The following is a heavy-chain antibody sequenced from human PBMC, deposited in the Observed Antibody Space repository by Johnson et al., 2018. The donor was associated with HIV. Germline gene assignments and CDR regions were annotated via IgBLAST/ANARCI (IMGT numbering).Heavy chain of an antibody. V-gene: IGHV3-23*04. CDR2: ISGSGGST. D-gene: IGHD6-19*01. CDR3: AKADHSSGWYLAFDI. CDR1: GFTFSSYA. J-gene: IGHJ3*02. Sequence: EKLVESGGGLVQPGRSLRLSCAASGFTFSSYAMSWVRQAPGKGLEWVSAISGSGGSTYYADSVKGRFTISRDNSKNTLYLQMNSLRAEDTAVYYCAKADHSSGWYLAFDIWGQGTMVTVSS.